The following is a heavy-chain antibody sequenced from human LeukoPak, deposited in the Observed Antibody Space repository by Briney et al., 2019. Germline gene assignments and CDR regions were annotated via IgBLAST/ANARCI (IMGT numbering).Heavy chain of an antibody. V-gene: IGHV4-39*07. CDR2: IYYSGST. CDR1: GGSISSSSYY. CDR3: ARVSYYYYMDV. J-gene: IGHJ6*03. Sequence: SETLSLTCTVSGGSISSSSYYWGWIRQPPGKGLEWIGSIYYSGSTYYDPSLKSRVTISVDTSKNQFSLKLSSVTAADTAVYYCARVSYYYYMDVWGKGTTVTVYS.